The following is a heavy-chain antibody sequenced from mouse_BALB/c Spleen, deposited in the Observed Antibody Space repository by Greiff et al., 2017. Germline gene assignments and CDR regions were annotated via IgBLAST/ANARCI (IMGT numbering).Heavy chain of an antibody. J-gene: IGHJ3*01. CDR1: GYTFTSYV. V-gene: IGHV1-14*01. Sequence: VQLQQSGPELVKPGASVKMSCKASGYTFTSYVMHWVKQKPGQGLEWIGYINPYNDGTKYNEKFKGKATLTSDKSSSTAYMELSSLTSEDSAVYFCARWKDRYDRAWFAYWGQGTLVTVSA. CDR3: ARWKDRYDRAWFAY. CDR2: INPYNDGT. D-gene: IGHD2-14*01.